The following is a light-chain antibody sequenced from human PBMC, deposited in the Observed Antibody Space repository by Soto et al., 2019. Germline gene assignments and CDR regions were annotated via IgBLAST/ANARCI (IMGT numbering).Light chain of an antibody. J-gene: IGKJ1*01. Sequence: DIQMTQSPSTLSASVGDRATITCRASQNINSWLAWYQQKPGKAPKLLIYKASSLESGVPSRFSGSGSGTEFSLTIRSLQTDDFETYYCQQYNSYPRTFGQGTNADIK. CDR3: QQYNSYPRT. CDR1: QNINSW. V-gene: IGKV1-5*03. CDR2: KAS.